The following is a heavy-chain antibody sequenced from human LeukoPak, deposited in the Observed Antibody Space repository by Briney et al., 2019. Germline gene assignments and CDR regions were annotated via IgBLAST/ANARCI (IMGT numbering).Heavy chain of an antibody. J-gene: IGHJ4*02. CDR3: ATGLERVVVAATPFDY. CDR1: GYTLTELS. Sequence: ASVKVSCKVSGYTLTELSMHWVRQAPGKGLEWMGGFDPEDGETIYAQKFQGRVTMTEDTSTDTAYMELSSLRSEDTAVYYCATGLERVVVAATPFDYWGQGTLATVSS. V-gene: IGHV1-24*01. CDR2: FDPEDGET. D-gene: IGHD2-15*01.